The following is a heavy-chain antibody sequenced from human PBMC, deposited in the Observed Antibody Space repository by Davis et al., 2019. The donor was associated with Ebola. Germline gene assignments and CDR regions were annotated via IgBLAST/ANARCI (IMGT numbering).Heavy chain of an antibody. Sequence: ASVKVSCKASGYTFTSYDINWVRQATGQGLEWMGWMNPNSGNTGYAQKFQGRVTMTMNTSISTAYMELSSLRSEDTAMYYCARDLRYDFWSGATFDYWGQGTLVTVSS. V-gene: IGHV1-8*01. CDR3: ARDLRYDFWSGATFDY. J-gene: IGHJ4*02. CDR2: MNPNSGNT. CDR1: GYTFTSYD. D-gene: IGHD3-3*01.